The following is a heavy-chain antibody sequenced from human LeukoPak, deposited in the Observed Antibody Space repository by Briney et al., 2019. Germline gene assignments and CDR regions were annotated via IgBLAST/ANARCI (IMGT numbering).Heavy chain of an antibody. V-gene: IGHV1-2*02. D-gene: IGHD2-2*01. CDR1: GYTFTGYY. J-gene: IGHJ5*02. Sequence: ASVKVSCKASGYTFTGYYMHWVRQAPRQGLEWMGWINPNSCGTNYAQKFQCRVTMTRDTSISTAYMELSRLRSDDTAVYYCARDIVVVPAAIKGENWFDPWGQGTLVTVSS. CDR3: ARDIVVVPAAIKGENWFDP. CDR2: INPNSCGT.